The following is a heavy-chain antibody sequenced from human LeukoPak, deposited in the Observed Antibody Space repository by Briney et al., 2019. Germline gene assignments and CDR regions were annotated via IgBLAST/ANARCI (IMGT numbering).Heavy chain of an antibody. D-gene: IGHD5-24*01. V-gene: IGHV3-53*01. CDR3: ARRDAYNFYLDC. Sequence: YMNSVKGRFTISRDNSKNTLYLQMNSLRAEDTAVYYCARRDAYNFYLDCWGQGTLVTVSS. J-gene: IGHJ4*02.